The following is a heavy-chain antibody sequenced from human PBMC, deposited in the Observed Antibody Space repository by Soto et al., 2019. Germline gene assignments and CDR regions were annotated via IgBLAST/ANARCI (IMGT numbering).Heavy chain of an antibody. D-gene: IGHD3-10*01. Sequence: GGSLRLSCAASGFTVSSNYMSWVRQAPGKGLEWVSVIYSGGSTYYADSVKGRFTISRDNSKNTLYLQMNSLRAEDTAVYYCARGAPTMVRSQPEDVFDYSGQGTLVTVSA. V-gene: IGHV3-53*01. J-gene: IGHJ4*02. CDR3: ARGAPTMVRSQPEDVFDY. CDR2: IYSGGST. CDR1: GFTVSSNY.